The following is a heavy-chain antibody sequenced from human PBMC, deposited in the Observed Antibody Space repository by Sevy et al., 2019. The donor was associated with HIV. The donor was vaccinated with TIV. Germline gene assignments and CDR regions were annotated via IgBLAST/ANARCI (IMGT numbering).Heavy chain of an antibody. J-gene: IGHJ6*02. CDR3: AKAHADCSGGTCYTAHYYYGMDV. CDR2: ISYAGDNK. CDR1: GFAFSDYA. V-gene: IGHV3-30*18. D-gene: IGHD2-15*01. Sequence: GGSLRLSCAASGFAFSDYAMHWVRQAPGKGLEWVAAISYAGDNKYFEDSVKGRFTVSKDNSKNTLYLEMNSLRAEDTAVYYCAKAHADCSGGTCYTAHYYYGMDVWGRGATVTVSS.